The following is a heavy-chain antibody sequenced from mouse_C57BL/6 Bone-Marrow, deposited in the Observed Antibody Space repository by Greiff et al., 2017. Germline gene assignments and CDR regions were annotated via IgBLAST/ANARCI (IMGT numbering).Heavy chain of an antibody. CDR2: IDPSDSYT. D-gene: IGHD3-1*01. CDR3: ARSGYY. CDR1: GYTFTSYW. J-gene: IGHJ2*01. V-gene: IGHV1-50*01. Sequence: QVHLQQPGAELVKPGASVKLSCKASGYTFTSYWMQWVKQRPGQGLEWIGEIDPSDSYTNYNQKFKGKATLTVDKSSSTAYMQLSSLASEDSAVYYCARSGYYWGQGTTLTVSS.